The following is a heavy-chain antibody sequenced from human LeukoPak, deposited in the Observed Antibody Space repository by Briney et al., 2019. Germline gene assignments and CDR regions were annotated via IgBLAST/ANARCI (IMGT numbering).Heavy chain of an antibody. J-gene: IGHJ3*02. CDR2: MNPDSGNT. Sequence: ASVEVSCKASGYTFTSYDINWVRQATGQGLEWMGWMNPDSGNTVYAQKFQGRVTMTRNTSISTASMELSSLRSEDRAVYYCARGRGGTFDIWGQGTMVTVSS. CDR3: ARGRGGTFDI. D-gene: IGHD3-10*01. CDR1: GYTFTSYD. V-gene: IGHV1-8*01.